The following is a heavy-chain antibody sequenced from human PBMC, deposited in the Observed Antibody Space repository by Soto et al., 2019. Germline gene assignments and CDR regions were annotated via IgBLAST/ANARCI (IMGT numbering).Heavy chain of an antibody. CDR2: IYHSGST. V-gene: IGHV4-4*02. J-gene: IGHJ6*03. CDR1: SGSISSSNW. CDR3: ARRGYSSRWYGRYYMDV. Sequence: QVQLQESGPGLVKPSGTLSLTCAVSSGSISSSNWWSWVRQPPGKGLEWIGEIYHSGSTNYNPSHKSQVTISVDKSKNQFSLKLSSVTAADTAVYYCARRGYSSRWYGRYYMDVWGKGTTVTVSS. D-gene: IGHD6-13*01.